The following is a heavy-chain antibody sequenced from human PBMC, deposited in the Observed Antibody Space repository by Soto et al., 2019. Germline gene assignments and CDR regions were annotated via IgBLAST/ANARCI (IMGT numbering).Heavy chain of an antibody. V-gene: IGHV4-4*02. CDR3: ARVSGSYYYGMDV. CDR1: GDSISSTNW. CDR2: IYHSGST. Sequence: QVQLQESGPGLVKPSWTLSLTCAVSGDSISSTNWWSWVRQPPGKGLEWIGEIYHSGSTNYNPSLKSRVTISVDKSKNQFSLKLSSVTAADTAVYYCARVSGSYYYGMDVWGQGTTVTVSS. J-gene: IGHJ6*02.